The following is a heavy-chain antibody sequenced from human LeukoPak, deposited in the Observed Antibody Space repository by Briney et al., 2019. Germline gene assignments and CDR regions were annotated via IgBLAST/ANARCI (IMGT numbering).Heavy chain of an antibody. V-gene: IGHV3-13*04. D-gene: IGHD3-10*01. J-gene: IGHJ4*02. CDR1: GFTFSSHG. CDR2: ISPAGHT. CDR3: ARGYYFASGSLIDY. Sequence: GGSLRLSCAASGFTFSSHGMHWVRQPTGKGLEWVSTISPAGHTYYADSVKGRFTISREDAENSVYLQTNSLSAGDTAVYYCARGYYFASGSLIDYWGQGILVTVSS.